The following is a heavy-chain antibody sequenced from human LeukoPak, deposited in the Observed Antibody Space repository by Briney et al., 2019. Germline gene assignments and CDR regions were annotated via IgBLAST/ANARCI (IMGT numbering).Heavy chain of an antibody. CDR3: ARARYGSGSYRDY. J-gene: IGHJ4*02. CDR2: IYYSGST. D-gene: IGHD3-10*01. Sequence: SETLSLTCTVPGGSISSSSYYWGWIRQPPGKGLEWIGSIYYSGSTYYNPSLKSRVTISVDTSKNQFSLKLSSVTAADTAVYYCARARYGSGSYRDYWGQGTLVTVSS. CDR1: GGSISSSSYY. V-gene: IGHV4-39*01.